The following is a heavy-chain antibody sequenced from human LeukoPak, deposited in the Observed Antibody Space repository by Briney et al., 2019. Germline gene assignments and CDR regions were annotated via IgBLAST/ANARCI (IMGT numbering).Heavy chain of an antibody. Sequence: ASVKVSCKASGYTFTSYYMHWVRQAPGQGLEWMGIINPSVGRTSYAQKFQGRVTMTRDTSTSTVYMELSSLRSEDTAVYYCARDRYYYGSGSYVGYWGQGTLVTVSS. CDR2: INPSVGRT. D-gene: IGHD3-10*01. J-gene: IGHJ4*02. CDR1: GYTFTSYY. CDR3: ARDRYYYGSGSYVGY. V-gene: IGHV1-46*01.